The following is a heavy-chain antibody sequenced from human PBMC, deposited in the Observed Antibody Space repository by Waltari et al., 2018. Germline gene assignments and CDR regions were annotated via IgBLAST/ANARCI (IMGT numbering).Heavy chain of an antibody. Sequence: QVQLQESGPGLVKPSQTLSLTCTVSGGSISSGDYYWSWIRQPPGKGLEWIGYIYYSGSTYYNPSLKSRVTISVDTSKNQFSVKLSSVTAADTAVYYCARDRSMVRGSGAFDIWGQGTMVTVSS. J-gene: IGHJ3*02. V-gene: IGHV4-30-4*08. CDR1: GGSISSGDYY. CDR3: ARDRSMVRGSGAFDI. CDR2: IYYSGST. D-gene: IGHD3-10*01.